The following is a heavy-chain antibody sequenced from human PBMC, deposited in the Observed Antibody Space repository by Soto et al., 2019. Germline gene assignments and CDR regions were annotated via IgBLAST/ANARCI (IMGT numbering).Heavy chain of an antibody. CDR3: AREGADCSGGSCLTHDAFDI. CDR1: GFTFSSYG. CDR2: IWYDGSNK. Sequence: PWGSLRLSCAASGFTFSSYGMHWVRQAPGKGLEWVAVIWYDGSNKYYADSVKGRFTISRDNSKNTLYLQMNSLRAEDTAVYYCAREGADCSGGSCLTHDAFDIWGQGTMVTVSS. V-gene: IGHV3-33*01. D-gene: IGHD2-15*01. J-gene: IGHJ3*02.